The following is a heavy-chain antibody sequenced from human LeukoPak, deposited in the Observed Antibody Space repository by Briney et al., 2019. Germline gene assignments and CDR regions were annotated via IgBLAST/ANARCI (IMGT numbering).Heavy chain of an antibody. Sequence: SETLSLTCGVYGGSFSDYYWSWIRQPPGKGLEWIGEINHSGSTNYNPSLKSRVTISVDTSKNQFSLKLSSVTAADTAVYYCKLVTASDAFDIWGQGTMVTVSS. CDR3: KLVTASDAFDI. CDR1: GGSFSDYY. D-gene: IGHD2-21*02. V-gene: IGHV4-34*01. J-gene: IGHJ3*02. CDR2: INHSGST.